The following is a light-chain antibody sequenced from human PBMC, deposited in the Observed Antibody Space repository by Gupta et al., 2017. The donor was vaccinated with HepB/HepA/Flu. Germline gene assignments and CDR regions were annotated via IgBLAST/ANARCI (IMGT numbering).Light chain of an antibody. J-gene: IGLJ2*01. CDR3: SSYTSSSTVV. CDR2: DVS. CDR1: SSDLGAYNY. V-gene: IGLV2-14*01. Sequence: QSALTQPASVSGSPGQSITISCTGTSSDLGAYNYVSWHQQDPGKAPKLMIYDVSNRPSGVSNRFSGSKPGNTASLTISGLQAEDEADYYCSSYTSSSTVVFGGGTKLTVL.